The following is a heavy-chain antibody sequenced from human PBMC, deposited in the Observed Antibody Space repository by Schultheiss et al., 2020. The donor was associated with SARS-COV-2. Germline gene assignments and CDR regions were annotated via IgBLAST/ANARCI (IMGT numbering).Heavy chain of an antibody. D-gene: IGHD4-17*01. CDR1: GFSFSNAW. CDR2: ISSSASTI. Sequence: GGSLRLSCAASGFSFSNAWMRWVRQAPGKGLEWDSFISSSASTIYYADSMKGRFTISRDNSKNTLYLQMNDLTPEDTAVYYCAKDVVGGDYGGVDFDYWGQGTLVTVSS. V-gene: IGHV3-48*01. CDR3: AKDVVGGDYGGVDFDY. J-gene: IGHJ4*02.